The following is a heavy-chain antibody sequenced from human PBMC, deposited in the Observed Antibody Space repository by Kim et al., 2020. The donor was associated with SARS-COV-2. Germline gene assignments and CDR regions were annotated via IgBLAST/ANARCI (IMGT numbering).Heavy chain of an antibody. CDR1: GFTFTSSA. J-gene: IGHJ3*02. CDR3: AAAVYYDSSGYYYSGSESFDI. V-gene: IGHV1-58*01. D-gene: IGHD3-22*01. Sequence: SVKVSCKASGFTFTSSAVQWVRQARGQRLEWIGWIVVGSGNTNYAQKFQERVTITRDMSTSTAYMELSSLRSEDTAVYYCAAAVYYDSSGYYYSGSESFDIWGQGAMVTVSS. CDR2: IVVGSGNT.